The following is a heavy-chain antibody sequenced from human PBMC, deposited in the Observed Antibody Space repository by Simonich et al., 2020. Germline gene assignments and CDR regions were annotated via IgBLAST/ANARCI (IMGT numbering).Heavy chain of an antibody. CDR2: SNSCGRST. CDR1: GFTFSRYW. D-gene: IGHD7-27*01. Sequence: EVQLVESGGGLVQPGGSLRLSCAASGFTFSRYWMHWVRQAPGKGLVRASRSNSCGRSTSYADSVKGRFTISRDNAKNTLYLQMNSLRAEDTAVYYCAREAGDLWYFDLWGRGTLVTVSS. J-gene: IGHJ2*01. CDR3: AREAGDLWYFDL. V-gene: IGHV3-74*01.